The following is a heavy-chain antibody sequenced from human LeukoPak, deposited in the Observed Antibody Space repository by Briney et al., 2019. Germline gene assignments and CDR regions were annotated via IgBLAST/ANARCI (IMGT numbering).Heavy chain of an antibody. Sequence: PSETLSLTCTVFGGSFSGYYWGWIRQPPGKGLEWIGSIYYSGSTYYNPSLKSRVTISVDTSKNQFSLKLSSVTAADTAVYYCARLVGATANFDYWGQGTLVTVSS. CDR2: IYYSGST. V-gene: IGHV4-39*01. D-gene: IGHD1-26*01. J-gene: IGHJ4*02. CDR1: GGSFSGYY. CDR3: ARLVGATANFDY.